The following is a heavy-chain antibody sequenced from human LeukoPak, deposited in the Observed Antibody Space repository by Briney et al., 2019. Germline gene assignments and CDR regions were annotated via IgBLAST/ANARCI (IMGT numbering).Heavy chain of an antibody. J-gene: IGHJ4*02. V-gene: IGHV4-39*01. Sequence: SETLSLTCTVSGGSISSSSYYWGWIRQPPGKGLEWIGSIYYSGSTYYNPSLKSRVTISVDTSKNQFSLKLSSVTAADTAVYYCARLAWGRLVYWGQGTLVTVSS. CDR1: GGSISSSSYY. CDR2: IYYSGST. D-gene: IGHD7-27*01. CDR3: ARLAWGRLVY.